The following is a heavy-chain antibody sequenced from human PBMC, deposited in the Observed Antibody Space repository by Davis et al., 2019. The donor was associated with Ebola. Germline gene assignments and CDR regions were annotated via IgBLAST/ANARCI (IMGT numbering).Heavy chain of an antibody. V-gene: IGHV1-18*01. Sequence: ASVKVSCKASGYTFTSYDINWVRQAAGQGLEWMGWISAYNGNTNYAQKLQGRVTMTTDTSTSTAYMELRSLRSDDTAVYYCARVLGVTYPDYWGQGTLVTVSS. D-gene: IGHD3-22*01. CDR3: ARVLGVTYPDY. CDR1: GYTFTSYD. CDR2: ISAYNGNT. J-gene: IGHJ4*02.